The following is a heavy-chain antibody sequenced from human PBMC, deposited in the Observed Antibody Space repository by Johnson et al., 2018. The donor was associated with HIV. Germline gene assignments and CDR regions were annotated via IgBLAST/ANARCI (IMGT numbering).Heavy chain of an antibody. J-gene: IGHJ3*02. CDR2: ISYDGSNK. V-gene: IGHV3-30*04. D-gene: IGHD4-23*01. Sequence: QVQLVESGGGVVQPGRSLRLSCAASGFTFSSHAMHWVRQAPGKGLEWVAVISYDGSNKYYADSVRGRFPISRDNSKNTLYLQMNSLSAEDTAVSDCARETYGGNSGAFDIWGQGTMVTVSS. CDR3: ARETYGGNSGAFDI. CDR1: GFTFSSHA.